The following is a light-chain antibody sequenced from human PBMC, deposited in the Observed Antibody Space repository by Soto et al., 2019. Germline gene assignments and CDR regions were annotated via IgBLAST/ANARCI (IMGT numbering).Light chain of an antibody. CDR1: QSVSSSY. J-gene: IGKJ4*01. Sequence: IVLTQSPGTLSLSPGERATLSCRASQSVSSSYLVWYQQRPGQPPRLLIYGTSTTAAGISDRFSGSGSGTYFTLTIYRQEHGDSVVYYCQQYGTSALTFGGGTKVEIK. CDR2: GTS. V-gene: IGKV3-20*01. CDR3: QQYGTSALT.